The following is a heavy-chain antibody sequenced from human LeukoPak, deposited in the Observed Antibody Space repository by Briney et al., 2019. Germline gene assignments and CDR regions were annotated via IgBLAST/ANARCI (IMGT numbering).Heavy chain of an antibody. D-gene: IGHD3-22*01. Sequence: SETLSLACTVSGYSISSGYHWGWIRQPPGKGLEWIGSMYHSGSTYYNPSLKSRVTISVDTSKNQFSLKLTSVTTADTAVYYCAGEDYFDSSGYASWRFDIWGQGTMVTVSS. CDR3: AGEDYFDSSGYASWRFDI. CDR2: MYHSGST. J-gene: IGHJ3*02. CDR1: GYSISSGYH. V-gene: IGHV4-38-2*02.